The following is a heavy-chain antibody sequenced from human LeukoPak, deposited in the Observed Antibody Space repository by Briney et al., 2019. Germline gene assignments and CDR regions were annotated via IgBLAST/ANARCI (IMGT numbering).Heavy chain of an antibody. CDR2: INPSGGST. CDR1: GYTFTSYY. Sequence: GASVKVSCKASGYTFTSYYMHWVRQAPGQGLEWMGIINPSGGSTSYAQKFQGRVTMTRDTSTSTVYMELSSLRSEDAAVYYCARASATKIAVAGTRYFDYWGQGTLVTVSS. V-gene: IGHV1-46*01. D-gene: IGHD6-19*01. J-gene: IGHJ4*02. CDR3: ARASATKIAVAGTRYFDY.